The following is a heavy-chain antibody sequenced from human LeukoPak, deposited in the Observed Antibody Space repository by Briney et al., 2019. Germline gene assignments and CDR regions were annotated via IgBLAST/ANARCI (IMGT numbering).Heavy chain of an antibody. J-gene: IGHJ5*02. V-gene: IGHV1-2*02. CDR2: INPNSGGT. CDR3: ARDHRWQQLVYNWFDP. CDR1: GYTFTGYY. D-gene: IGHD6-13*01. Sequence: ASVKVSCKASGYTFTGYYMHWVRQAPGQGLEWMGWINPNSGGTNYAQKFQGRVTMTRGTSISTAYMELSRLRSDDTAVYYCARDHRWQQLVYNWFDPWGQGTLVTVSS.